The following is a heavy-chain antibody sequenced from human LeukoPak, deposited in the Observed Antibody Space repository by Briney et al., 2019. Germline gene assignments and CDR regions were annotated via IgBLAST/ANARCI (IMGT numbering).Heavy chain of an antibody. D-gene: IGHD3-10*01. J-gene: IGHJ4*02. CDR3: ARRRLYDSGRFD. CDR2: LYHRGNT. CDR1: GYTLSSAYY. Sequence: SETLSLTCTVSGYTLSSAYYWDWIRQPPGKGLEWLGTLYHRGNTFYNPSLKGRVTISVDTSKNQFSLNVTSVTAADTAVYFCARRRLYDSGRFDWGQGTLVTVSS. V-gene: IGHV4-38-2*02.